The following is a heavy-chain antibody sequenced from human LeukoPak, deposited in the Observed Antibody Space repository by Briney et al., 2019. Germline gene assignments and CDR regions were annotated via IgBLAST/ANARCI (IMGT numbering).Heavy chain of an antibody. J-gene: IGHJ4*02. Sequence: ASVKVSCKASGYTFTGYYMHWVRQAPGQGLEWMGWINPNSGGTNYAQKFQGRVTMTRDTSISTAYMELSRLRSDETAVYYWARDYMWAGRWLQSDYWGRGTLVTVSS. D-gene: IGHD5-24*01. CDR3: ARDYMWAGRWLQSDY. CDR2: INPNSGGT. CDR1: GYTFTGYY. V-gene: IGHV1-2*02.